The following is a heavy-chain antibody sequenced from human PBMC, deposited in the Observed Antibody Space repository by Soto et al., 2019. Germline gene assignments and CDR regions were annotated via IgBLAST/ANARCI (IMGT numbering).Heavy chain of an antibody. CDR1: GYTFTSYY. CDR2: INPSGGST. Sequence: ASVKVSCKASGYTFTSYYMHWVRQAPGQGLEWMGIINPSGGSTSYAHKFQGRVTMTRDTSTSTVYMELSSLRSEDTAVYYCARVGHPATGYSSGWYPPTTSNGMDVWGQGTTVTVSS. J-gene: IGHJ6*02. CDR3: ARVGHPATGYSSGWYPPTTSNGMDV. D-gene: IGHD6-13*01. V-gene: IGHV1-46*01.